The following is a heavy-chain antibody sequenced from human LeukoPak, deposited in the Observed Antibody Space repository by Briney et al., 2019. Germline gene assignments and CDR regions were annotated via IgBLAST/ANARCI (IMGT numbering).Heavy chain of an antibody. J-gene: IGHJ6*02. CDR3: ARNYYYKGMDV. V-gene: IGHV4-61*05. Sequence: SETLPLTCNVSGGSISNSDYFWGWIRQPPGKGLERNCNFFFIGSSNYNPSLKSRHRLFVVLSKYQFFLKLGSVTGAHTVVYYCARNYYYKGMDVWGQGTTVTVSS. CDR1: GGSISNSDYF. CDR2: FFFIGSS.